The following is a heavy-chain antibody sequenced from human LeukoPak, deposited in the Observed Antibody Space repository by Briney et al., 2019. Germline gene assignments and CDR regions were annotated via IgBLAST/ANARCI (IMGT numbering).Heavy chain of an antibody. CDR1: GGSISSSSYS. CDR2: IFYSGST. D-gene: IGHD6-19*01. Sequence: SETLSLTCTVSGGSISSSSYSWGWIRQPPGKGLVWIGNIFYSGSTYYNPSLKSRVTISADTPNNQFSLNLSSVTAADTAIYYCARSPGIAVTGSSCNWFDPWGQGTLVTVSS. CDR3: ARSPGIAVTGSSCNWFDP. V-gene: IGHV4-39*01. J-gene: IGHJ5*02.